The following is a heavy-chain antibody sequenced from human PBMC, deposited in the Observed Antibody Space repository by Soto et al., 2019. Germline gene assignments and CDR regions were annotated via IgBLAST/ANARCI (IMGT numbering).Heavy chain of an antibody. CDR1: GFTFSSYA. CDR3: VKSLIVGATDAFDI. D-gene: IGHD1-26*01. J-gene: IGHJ3*02. CDR2: ISSNGGST. Sequence: GGSLRLSCSASGFTFSSYAMHWVRQAPGKGLEYVSAISSNGGSTYYADSVKGRFTISRDNSKNTLYLQMSSLRAEDTAVYYYVKSLIVGATDAFDIWGQGTMFTFSS. V-gene: IGHV3-64D*06.